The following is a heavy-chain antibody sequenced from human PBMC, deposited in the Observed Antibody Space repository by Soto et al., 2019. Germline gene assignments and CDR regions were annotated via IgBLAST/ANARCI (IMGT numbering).Heavy chain of an antibody. D-gene: IGHD6-19*01. J-gene: IGHJ5*02. Sequence: SVKVSCKASGGTFSSYAISWVRQAPGQGLEWMGGIIPIFGTANYAQKFQGRVTITADKSTSTAYMELSSLRSEDTAVYYCARAAVAARRYNCFDPWGQGTMVTVSS. CDR3: ARAAVAARRYNCFDP. CDR2: IIPIFGTA. V-gene: IGHV1-69*06. CDR1: GGTFSSYA.